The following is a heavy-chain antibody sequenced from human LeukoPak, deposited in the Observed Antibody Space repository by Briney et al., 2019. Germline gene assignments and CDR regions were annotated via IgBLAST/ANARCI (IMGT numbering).Heavy chain of an antibody. CDR2: IIPIFGTA. V-gene: IGHV1-69*13. CDR3: ARDLAVAGTNWFDP. Sequence: VKISCKVSGYTFTDYYMHWVRQAPGQGLEWMGRIIPIFGTANYAQKFQGRVTITTDESTSTAYMELSSLRSEDTAVYYCARDLAVAGTNWFDPWGQGTLVTVSS. J-gene: IGHJ5*02. CDR1: GYTFTDYY. D-gene: IGHD6-19*01.